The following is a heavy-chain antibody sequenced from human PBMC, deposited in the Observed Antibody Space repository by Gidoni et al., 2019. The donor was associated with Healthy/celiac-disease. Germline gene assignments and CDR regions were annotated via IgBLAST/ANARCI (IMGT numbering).Heavy chain of an antibody. Sequence: ELQLLESGGGSVQPGVSLRLSCAASGFTFSSYAMSWVRQAPGKGLEWVSAISGSGGSTYYADSVKGRFTISRDNSKNTLYLQMNSLRAEDTDVYYCAKGHGHNWNSWNYYFDYWGQGTLVTVSS. V-gene: IGHV3-23*01. CDR1: GFTFSSYA. D-gene: IGHD1-7*01. J-gene: IGHJ4*02. CDR2: ISGSGGST. CDR3: AKGHGHNWNSWNYYFDY.